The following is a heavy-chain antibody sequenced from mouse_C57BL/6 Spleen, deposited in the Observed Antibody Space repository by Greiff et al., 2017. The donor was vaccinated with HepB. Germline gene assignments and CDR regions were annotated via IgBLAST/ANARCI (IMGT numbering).Heavy chain of an antibody. Sequence: VQLQQSGPELVKPGASVKISCKASGYAFSSSWMNWVKQRPGKGLEWIGRIYPGDGDTNYNGKFKGKATLTADKSSSTAYMQLSSLTSEDSAVYFCARTAQATSFAYWGQGTLVTVSA. CDR2: IYPGDGDT. CDR3: ARTAQATSFAY. CDR1: GYAFSSSW. D-gene: IGHD3-2*02. V-gene: IGHV1-82*01. J-gene: IGHJ3*01.